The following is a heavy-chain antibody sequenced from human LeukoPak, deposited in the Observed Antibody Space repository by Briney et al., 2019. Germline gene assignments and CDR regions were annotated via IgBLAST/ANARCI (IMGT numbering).Heavy chain of an antibody. Sequence: SETLSLTCSVSNGSISTTYWSWIRQPPGKGLEWIGSIHYSGNTNYNSSLKSRVTISVDTSKNQFSLKMISVTTADTAVYFCARGGWFHDRWGQGTLVTVSS. D-gene: IGHD6-19*01. CDR1: NGSISTTY. V-gene: IGHV4-59*01. CDR2: IHYSGNT. CDR3: ARGGWFHDR. J-gene: IGHJ5*02.